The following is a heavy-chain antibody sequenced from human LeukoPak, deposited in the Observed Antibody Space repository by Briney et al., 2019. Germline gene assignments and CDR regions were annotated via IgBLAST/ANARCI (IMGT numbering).Heavy chain of an antibody. J-gene: IGHJ3*02. Sequence: ASVKVSCKASGYTFTSYYIHWVRQAPGQGLEWMGIINPSGDSAIYAQKFQGRVTMTRDMSTSTVYMELSSLRSEDTAVYYCARVRDGYNDAYDIWGQGTMVTVPS. CDR2: INPSGDSA. CDR3: ARVRDGYNDAYDI. V-gene: IGHV1-46*01. D-gene: IGHD5-24*01. CDR1: GYTFTSYY.